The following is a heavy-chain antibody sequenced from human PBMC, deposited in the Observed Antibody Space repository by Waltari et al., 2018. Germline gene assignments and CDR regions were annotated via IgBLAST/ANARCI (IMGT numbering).Heavy chain of an antibody. V-gene: IGHV4-31*03. Sequence: QVQLQESGTGLVKPSQTLSLTCTVSGGSIGSGGYYWCWLRPHPGKGLAWIGYICHRGSTSYTQALKSGVIISVDRSKNQFSLKLSSGTAADTAVYYCASSYDSSRYGYWGQGTLVTGSS. J-gene: IGHJ4*02. D-gene: IGHD3-22*01. CDR1: GGSIGSGGYY. CDR2: ICHRGST. CDR3: ASSYDSSRYGY.